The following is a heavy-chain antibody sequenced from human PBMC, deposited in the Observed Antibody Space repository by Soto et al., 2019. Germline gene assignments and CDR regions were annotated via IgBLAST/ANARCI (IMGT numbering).Heavy chain of an antibody. CDR3: AKGREQQIIRIGLDV. J-gene: IGHJ6*02. Sequence: QVQLVESGGGVVQPGRSLRLSCAAAGFTTSSYGMHWVRQAPGKGLEWVAAIASDGSNEDYVDSVKGRFTVSRDNSKNTLYLQMNSLRAEDTAVYFCAKGREQQIIRIGLDVWGQGTTVTISS. CDR2: IASDGSNE. D-gene: IGHD6-13*01. V-gene: IGHV3-30*18. CDR1: GFTTSSYG.